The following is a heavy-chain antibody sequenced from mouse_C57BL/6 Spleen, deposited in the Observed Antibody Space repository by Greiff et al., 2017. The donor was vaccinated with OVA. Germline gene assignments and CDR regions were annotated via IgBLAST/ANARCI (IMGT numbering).Heavy chain of an antibody. CDR3: ARANWDGWFAY. D-gene: IGHD4-1*01. V-gene: IGHV3-6*01. CDR2: ISYDGSN. J-gene: IGHJ3*01. Sequence: VQLKESGPGLVKPSQSLSLTCSVTGYSITSGYYWNWIRQFPGNKLEWMGYISYDGSNNYNPSLKNRISITRDTSKNQFFLKLNSVTTEDTATYYCARANWDGWFAYWGQGTLVTVSA. CDR1: GYSITSGYY.